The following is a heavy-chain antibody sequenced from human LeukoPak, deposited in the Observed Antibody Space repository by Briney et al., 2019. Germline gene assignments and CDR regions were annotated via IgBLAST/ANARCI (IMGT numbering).Heavy chain of an antibody. CDR2: IYYSGST. J-gene: IGHJ4*02. Sequence: SETLSLTCAVYGGSFSGYYWSWIRQPPGKGLEWIGYIYYSGSTNYNPSLKSRVTISVDTSKNQFSLKLSSVTAADTAVYYCARASNGYETPDDYWGQGTLVTVSS. V-gene: IGHV4-59*01. CDR3: ARASNGYETPDDY. D-gene: IGHD5-12*01. CDR1: GGSFSGYY.